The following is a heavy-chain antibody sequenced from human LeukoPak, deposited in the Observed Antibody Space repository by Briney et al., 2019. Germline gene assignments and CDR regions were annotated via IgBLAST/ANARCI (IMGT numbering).Heavy chain of an antibody. V-gene: IGHV4-61*02. CDR3: ARIFYYSPEDIHFDY. D-gene: IGHD3-10*01. CDR2: IYTSGST. Sequence: PSQTLSLTCTVSGGSISSGSYYWSWIRQPAGKGLEWIGRIYTSGSTNYNPSLKSRVTISVDTSKNQFSLKLSSVTAADTAVYYCARIFYYSPEDIHFDYWGQGTLVTVSS. CDR1: GGSISSGSYY. J-gene: IGHJ4*02.